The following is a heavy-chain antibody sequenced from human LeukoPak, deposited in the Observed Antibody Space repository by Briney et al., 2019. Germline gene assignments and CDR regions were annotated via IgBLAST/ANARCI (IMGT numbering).Heavy chain of an antibody. D-gene: IGHD3-3*01. CDR2: ISGSSDYI. CDR1: GFTFSTYS. J-gene: IGHJ6*02. V-gene: IGHV3-21*01. CDR3: ARVLFGYYGLDV. Sequence: GGSLRLSCAASGFTFSTYSMNWVRQAPGKGLEWVSSISGSSDYIFYADSVKGRFTMSRDNAKNSLYLQTNSLRAEDTAVYYCARVLFGYYGLDVWGQGTTVTVSS.